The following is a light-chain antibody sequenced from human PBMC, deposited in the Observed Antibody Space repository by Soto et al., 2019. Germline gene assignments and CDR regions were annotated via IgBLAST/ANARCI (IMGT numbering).Light chain of an antibody. CDR3: HQYNNWPPYT. CDR2: GAS. J-gene: IGKJ2*01. Sequence: EIVITQSPATLSVSPGERATPSCRSSQSVSSNLAWYQQKPGQAPRLLIYGASTRATGIPARFSGSGSATDFTLTISSLQSEDFAVYYCHQYNNWPPYTFGQGTKVDIK. CDR1: QSVSSN. V-gene: IGKV3-15*01.